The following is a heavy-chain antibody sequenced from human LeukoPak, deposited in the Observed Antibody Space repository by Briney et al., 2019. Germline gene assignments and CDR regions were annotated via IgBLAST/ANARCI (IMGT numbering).Heavy chain of an antibody. J-gene: IGHJ4*02. Sequence: SETLSLTCTVSGGSISSYYWSWIRQPPGKGLEWIGYIYYSGSTNYNPSLKSRVTISVDTSKNQFSLKLSSVTAADTAVYYCARRNYGGNSGWLVYWGQGTLVTVSS. V-gene: IGHV4-59*08. CDR3: ARRNYGGNSGWLVY. CDR2: IYYSGST. D-gene: IGHD4-17*01. CDR1: GGSISSYY.